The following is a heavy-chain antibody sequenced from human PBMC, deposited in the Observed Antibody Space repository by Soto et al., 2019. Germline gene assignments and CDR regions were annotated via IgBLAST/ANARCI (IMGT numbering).Heavy chain of an antibody. CDR2: ISGSGSGT. CDR1: GFKFRSYA. Sequence: DVQLLESGGGLVQPGGSLRLSCPASGFKFRSYAMSWVRQAPGKGLEWVSSISGSGSGTYYADSVKGRFTISRDNSKNTVYLQMDSLRAEDTAVYYCAKDLPYDSSGFGAFDIWGQGTVVSVSS. D-gene: IGHD3-22*01. V-gene: IGHV3-23*01. CDR3: AKDLPYDSSGFGAFDI. J-gene: IGHJ3*02.